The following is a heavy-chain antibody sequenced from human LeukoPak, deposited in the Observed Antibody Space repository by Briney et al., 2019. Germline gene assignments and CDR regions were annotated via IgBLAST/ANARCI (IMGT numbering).Heavy chain of an antibody. J-gene: IGHJ4*02. Sequence: ASVKVSCKASGYTFTSYDINWVRQATGQGLEWMGWMNPNSGNTGYAQKFQGRVTMTRNTSISTAYMGLSSLRSEDTAVYYCARLITEDYYDSSGPIIDYWGQGTLVTVSS. CDR1: GYTFTSYD. CDR2: MNPNSGNT. V-gene: IGHV1-8*01. D-gene: IGHD3-22*01. CDR3: ARLITEDYYDSSGPIIDY.